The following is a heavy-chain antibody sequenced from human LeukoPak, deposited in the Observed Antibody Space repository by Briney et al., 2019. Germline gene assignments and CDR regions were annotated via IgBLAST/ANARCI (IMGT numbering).Heavy chain of an antibody. CDR2: IIPIFGTA. J-gene: IGHJ4*02. CDR1: GYTFTGYY. D-gene: IGHD3-3*01. V-gene: IGHV1-69*13. CDR3: ASYEVGYPHGLDY. Sequence: SVKVSCKASGYTFTGYYMHWVRQAPGQGLEWMGGIIPIFGTANYAQKFQGRVTITADESTSTAYMELSSLRSEDTAVYYCASYEVGYPHGLDYWGQGTLVTVSS.